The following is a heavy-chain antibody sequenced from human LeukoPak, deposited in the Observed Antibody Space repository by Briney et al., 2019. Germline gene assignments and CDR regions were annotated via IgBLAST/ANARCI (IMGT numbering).Heavy chain of an antibody. CDR2: INWNGGST. J-gene: IGHJ4*02. CDR1: GFTFDDYG. Sequence: GGSLRLSCAVSGFTFDDYGMSWVRQAPGKGLEWVSGINWNGGSTGYVDSVKGRFTISRDNAKNSLHLQMNSLRAEDTALYYCARDISSGWYFDYWGQGTLVTVSS. CDR3: ARDISSGWYFDY. D-gene: IGHD6-19*01. V-gene: IGHV3-20*04.